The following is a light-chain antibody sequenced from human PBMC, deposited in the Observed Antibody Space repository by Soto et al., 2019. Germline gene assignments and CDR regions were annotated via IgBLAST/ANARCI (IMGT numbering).Light chain of an antibody. V-gene: IGKV1-27*01. J-gene: IGKJ1*01. CDR3: QKYNGTPRT. Sequence: DIQVTQSPSSLSASVGDRVTITCRASQDISGHLAWYQQKPGKVPKLLIYEASTLQSRVPSRFSASGSGTDFTLTISRLYQEDVATYYCQKYNGTPRTFGQGTKVELK. CDR1: QDISGH. CDR2: EAS.